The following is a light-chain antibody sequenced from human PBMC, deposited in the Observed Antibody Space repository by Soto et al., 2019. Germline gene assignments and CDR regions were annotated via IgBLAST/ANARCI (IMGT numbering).Light chain of an antibody. CDR3: QQSDNCHPYT. CDR1: QSVSSN. J-gene: IGKJ2*01. CDR2: GAS. Sequence: EIVMTQSPATLSVSPGERATISCRASQSVSSNLAWYQQKPGQAPRLLISGASTRATGIPARFSGSGSGTEFTLTISGLQSEDVAVSYCQQSDNCHPYTFGQGTQLEIK. V-gene: IGKV3-15*01.